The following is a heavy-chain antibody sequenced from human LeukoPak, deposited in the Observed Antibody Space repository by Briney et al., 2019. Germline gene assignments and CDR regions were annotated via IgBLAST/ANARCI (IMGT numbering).Heavy chain of an antibody. Sequence: PGGSLRLSCAASGFTFSTYSMHWVRRAPGKGLEWVAIISYDGSKKYYADSVKGRFTISRDNSKNTLFLQMNSLRPEDTAVYYCARDLKTAMDYFDYWGQGALVTVSS. J-gene: IGHJ4*02. CDR3: ARDLKTAMDYFDY. V-gene: IGHV3-30*04. CDR1: GFTFSTYS. CDR2: ISYDGSKK. D-gene: IGHD2-2*01.